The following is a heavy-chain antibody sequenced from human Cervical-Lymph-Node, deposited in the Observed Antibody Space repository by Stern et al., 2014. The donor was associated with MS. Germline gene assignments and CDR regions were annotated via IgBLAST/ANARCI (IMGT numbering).Heavy chain of an antibody. V-gene: IGHV1-46*01. D-gene: IGHD1-26*01. CDR2: INPNVGAS. CDR1: GYTFTSNY. J-gene: IGHJ5*02. Sequence: QVQLVQSGAEVKKPGASVQVSCKASGYTFTSNYMHCVRQAPGQGLEWMGMINPNVGASAYVRKYLGRVAVTKDRSTSTVYMEISSVTAEDKAVYYGARDLGGHFCKWFDPWGQGTLVTVSS. CDR3: ARDLGGHFCKWFDP.